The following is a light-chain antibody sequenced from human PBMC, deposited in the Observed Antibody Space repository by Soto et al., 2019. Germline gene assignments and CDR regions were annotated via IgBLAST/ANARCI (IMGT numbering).Light chain of an antibody. V-gene: IGKV3-15*01. CDR2: GAF. J-gene: IGKJ1*01. Sequence: EIVMTQSPVTLSVSPGERATLSCRASQSVSSNLAWYQQKPGQAPSLLIYGAFTRPTGIPARFSSTESVTELTLTISSLQSEDFALYYCQQYYDWPLTFGQGTKV. CDR3: QQYYDWPLT. CDR1: QSVSSN.